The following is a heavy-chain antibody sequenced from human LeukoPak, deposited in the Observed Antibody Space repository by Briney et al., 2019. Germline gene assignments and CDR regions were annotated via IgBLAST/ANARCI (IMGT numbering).Heavy chain of an antibody. CDR1: GFTFSIYW. CDR3: ARGGDYLDF. V-gene: IGHV3-7*05. Sequence: GGSLRLSCAASGFTFSIYWMSWVRQAPGKGLEWVANIKQDGSEKYYVDSVKGRFTISRDNANNSQYLQMNSLRAEDTAVYYCARGGDYLDFWGQGTLVTVSS. J-gene: IGHJ4*02. CDR2: IKQDGSEK.